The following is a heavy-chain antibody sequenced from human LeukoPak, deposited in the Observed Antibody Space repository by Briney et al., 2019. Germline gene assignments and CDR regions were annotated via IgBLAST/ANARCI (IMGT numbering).Heavy chain of an antibody. CDR1: GFTFSSYS. CDR2: ISSSSYI. J-gene: IGHJ4*02. V-gene: IGHV3-21*01. Sequence: GGSLRLSCAASGFTFSSYSMNWVRQAPGKGLEWVSSISSSSYIYYADSVKGRFTISRDNAKNSLYLQMNSLRAEDTAVYYCARWKTAAAPPFYYYFDYWGQGTLVTVSS. CDR3: ARWKTAAAPPFYYYFDY. D-gene: IGHD6-25*01.